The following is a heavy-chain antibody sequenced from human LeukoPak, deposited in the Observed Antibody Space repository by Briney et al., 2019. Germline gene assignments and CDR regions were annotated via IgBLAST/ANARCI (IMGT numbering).Heavy chain of an antibody. V-gene: IGHV1-18*01. Sequence: GASVKVSCKASGYTFTNYGISWVRQAPGQGLEWMGWISAYNGNTNYAQKLQGRVTMTTDTSTSTAYMELRSLRSDDTAVYYCARIPQHYDSSAIDYWGQGTLVTVSS. CDR1: GYTFTNYG. CDR2: ISAYNGNT. J-gene: IGHJ4*02. CDR3: ARIPQHYDSSAIDY. D-gene: IGHD3-22*01.